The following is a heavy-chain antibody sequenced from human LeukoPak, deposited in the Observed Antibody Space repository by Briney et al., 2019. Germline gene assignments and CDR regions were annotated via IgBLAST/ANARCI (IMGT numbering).Heavy chain of an antibody. J-gene: IGHJ4*02. V-gene: IGHV4-34*01. CDR3: AREYYYGSGSYQYYFDY. CDR2: INHSGST. D-gene: IGHD3-10*01. CDR1: GGSFNGYY. Sequence: SSETLSLTCAVYGGSFNGYYWSWIRQPPGKGLEWIGDINHSGSTNYSPSLKSRVHLSVDTSKNQFSLKLSSVTAADTAVYYCAREYYYGSGSYQYYFDYWGQGTLVTVS.